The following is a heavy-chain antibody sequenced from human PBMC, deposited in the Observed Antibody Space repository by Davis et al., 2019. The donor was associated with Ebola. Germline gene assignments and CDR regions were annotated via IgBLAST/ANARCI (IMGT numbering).Heavy chain of an antibody. V-gene: IGHV4-34*01. J-gene: IGHJ2*01. CDR1: GGSFSGYY. D-gene: IGHD6-19*01. Sequence: MPSETLSPTCAVHGGSFSGYYWSWIRQHPGKGLEWMGEINHSGSTNYNPSLKSRVTILVDTSKNQFSLKLSSVTAADTAVYYCARRNSGWYFDLWGRGTLVTVSS. CDR3: ARRNSGWYFDL. CDR2: INHSGST.